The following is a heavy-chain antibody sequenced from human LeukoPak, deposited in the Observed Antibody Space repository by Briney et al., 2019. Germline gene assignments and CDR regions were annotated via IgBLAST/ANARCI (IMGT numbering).Heavy chain of an antibody. CDR3: ARSRFGEEDYRFDP. J-gene: IGHJ5*02. CDR2: INPNSGGT. D-gene: IGHD3-10*01. V-gene: IGHV1-2*02. CDR1: GYTFTGYY. Sequence: ASVTVSYKASGYTFTGYYMHWVRQAPGQGLEWMGWINPNSGGTNYAQKFQGRVTMTRDTSISTAYMELSRLRSDDTAVYYCARSRFGEEDYRFDPLGEASQVTVSS.